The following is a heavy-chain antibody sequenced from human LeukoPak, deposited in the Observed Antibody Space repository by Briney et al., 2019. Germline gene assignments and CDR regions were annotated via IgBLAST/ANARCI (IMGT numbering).Heavy chain of an antibody. V-gene: IGHV3-23*01. CDR3: AKLPYFAYFDY. CDR1: GFTFSYYA. J-gene: IGHJ4*02. Sequence: GGSLRLSCAASGFTFSYYAMTWVRRAPGKGLEWVSSLSGSGGSTYYADSVKGRFTISRDNSKNTVYLQMNSLRAEDTAVYHCAKLPYFAYFDYWGQGTLVSVSS. D-gene: IGHD3-9*01. CDR2: LSGSGGST.